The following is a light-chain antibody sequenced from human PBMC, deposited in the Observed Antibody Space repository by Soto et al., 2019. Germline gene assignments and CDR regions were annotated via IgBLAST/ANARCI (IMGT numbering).Light chain of an antibody. CDR2: GVT. V-gene: IGLV2-11*01. Sequence: QSALTQPRSVSGAPGQSVTISCTGSSNDVGASDFVSWFQHLPGEVPKVIISGVTERPSGAPDRFSASTSGNTASLTIAGLDDEDEGYYFCSSTAGRDTGVFGEGTKLTVL. CDR1: SNDVGASDF. CDR3: SSTAGRDTGV. J-gene: IGLJ2*01.